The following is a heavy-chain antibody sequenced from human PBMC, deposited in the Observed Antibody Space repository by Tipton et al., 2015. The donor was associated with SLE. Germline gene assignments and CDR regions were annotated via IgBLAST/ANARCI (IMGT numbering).Heavy chain of an antibody. V-gene: IGHV4-59*08. CDR2: IYYSGST. CDR1: GGSISSYY. D-gene: IGHD3-10*01. CDR3: ARHVTYYGSGRVWFDP. J-gene: IGHJ5*02. Sequence: LRLSCTVSGGSISSYYWSWIRQPPGKGLEWIGYIYYSGSTNYNPSLKSRVTISVDTSTNKFSQKLSSVTAADTAVYYCARHVTYYGSGRVWFDPWGQGTLVTVSS.